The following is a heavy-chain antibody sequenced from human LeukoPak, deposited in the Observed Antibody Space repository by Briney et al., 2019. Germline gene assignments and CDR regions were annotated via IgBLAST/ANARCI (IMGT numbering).Heavy chain of an antibody. V-gene: IGHV1-69*05. J-gene: IGHJ2*01. Sequence: ASVKVSCKASGGTFSSYAISWVRQAPGQGLEWMGGIIPIFGTANYAQEFQGRVTITTDESTSTAYMELSSLRSEDTAVYYCARTTVDTAMVRLTRGYFDLWGRGTLVTVSS. CDR1: GGTFSSYA. CDR3: ARTTVDTAMVRLTRGYFDL. CDR2: IIPIFGTA. D-gene: IGHD5-18*01.